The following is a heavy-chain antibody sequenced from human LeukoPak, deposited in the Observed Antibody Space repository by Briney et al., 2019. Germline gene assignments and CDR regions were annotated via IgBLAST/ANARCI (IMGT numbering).Heavy chain of an antibody. CDR2: MNPTSPNT. CDR3: ARGRGGWYFDP. Sequence: ASVKVSCKASGYTFTSFDINWVRQASGQGLEWMGWMNPTSPNTNYAQKFQGRVTMATNTSISTAYMELSSLRSDDTAVYYCARGRGGWYFDPWGQGTLVTVSS. J-gene: IGHJ5*02. V-gene: IGHV1-8*01. D-gene: IGHD6-19*01. CDR1: GYTFTSFD.